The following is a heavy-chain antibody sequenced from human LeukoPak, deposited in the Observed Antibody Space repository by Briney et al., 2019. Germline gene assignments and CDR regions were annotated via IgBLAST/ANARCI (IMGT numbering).Heavy chain of an antibody. CDR3: AKGRSGIAAAGLNY. D-gene: IGHD6-13*01. Sequence: SXRLXCAASXFTXSIXAMHWVRQXPGXGLXXXSVISGSSDITYYADSVKGRFTISRDNSKNTLYLQMNSLRAEDTAVYYCAKGRSGIAAAGLNYWGQGTLVTVSS. CDR1: XFTXSIXA. V-gene: IGHV3-23*01. CDR2: ISGSSDIT. J-gene: IGHJ4*02.